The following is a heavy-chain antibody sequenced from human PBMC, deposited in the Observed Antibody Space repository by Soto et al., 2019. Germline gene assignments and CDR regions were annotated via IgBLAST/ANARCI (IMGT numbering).Heavy chain of an antibody. J-gene: IGHJ4*02. CDR1: GFTFSTYG. Sequence: EVQLVESGGGLVKPGGSLRLSCTASGFTFSTYGMHWFRQSPGKGLEWVSSISVRTSIMYYSDSVRGRFTVSRDNSKTSVFLQMNSLGVEDTAVYYCVRAFDYWGQGTLVTVSS. V-gene: IGHV3-21*06. CDR3: VRAFDY. CDR2: ISVRTSIM.